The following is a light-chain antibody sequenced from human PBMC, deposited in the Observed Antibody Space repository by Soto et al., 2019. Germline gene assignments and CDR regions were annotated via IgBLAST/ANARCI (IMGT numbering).Light chain of an antibody. CDR1: GSNIGSNT. Sequence: QSVLTQPPSASGTPGQRVTISCSGSGSNIGSNTVDWYQQLPGTAPKLLIYSNNQRPSGVPDRFSGSKSGTSVSLAISGLQSEDEADYYCAAWDDSLNGRLFGTGTTVTVL. V-gene: IGLV1-44*01. CDR2: SNN. CDR3: AAWDDSLNGRL. J-gene: IGLJ1*01.